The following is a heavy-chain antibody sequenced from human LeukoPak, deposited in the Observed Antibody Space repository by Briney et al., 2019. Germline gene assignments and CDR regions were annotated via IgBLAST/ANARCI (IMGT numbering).Heavy chain of an antibody. CDR1: GFTFSSYA. CDR2: ISYDGSNK. CDR3: ARERPLGSYCSGGSCYDFDY. J-gene: IGHJ4*02. D-gene: IGHD2-15*01. V-gene: IGHV3-30-3*01. Sequence: PGRSLRLSCAATGFTFSSYAMHWVRQAPGKGLEWVAVISYDGSNKYYADSVKGRFTISRDNSKNTLYLQMNSLRAEDTAVYYCARERPLGSYCSGGSCYDFDYWGQGTLVTVSS.